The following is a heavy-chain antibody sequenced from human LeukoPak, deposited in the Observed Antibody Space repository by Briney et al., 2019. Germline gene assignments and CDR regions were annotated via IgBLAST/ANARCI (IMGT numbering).Heavy chain of an antibody. D-gene: IGHD4-11*01. Sequence: GGSLRLSCAASGFTFSSYGMHWVRQAPGKGLEWVAFIRYDGSNKYYADSVKGRFTISRDNSKNTLYQQMNSLRAEDTAVYYCAKLDDYSNYRPLDYWGQGTLVTVSS. CDR1: GFTFSSYG. CDR3: AKLDDYSNYRPLDY. CDR2: IRYDGSNK. J-gene: IGHJ4*02. V-gene: IGHV3-30*02.